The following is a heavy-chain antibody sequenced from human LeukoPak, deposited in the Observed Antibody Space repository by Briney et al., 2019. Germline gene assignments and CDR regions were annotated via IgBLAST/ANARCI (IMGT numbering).Heavy chain of an antibody. CDR3: ARDRGTAASIVGAVDI. CDR1: GFTFSNYW. J-gene: IGHJ3*02. D-gene: IGHD3-10*01. V-gene: IGHV3-7*01. Sequence: PGGSLRLSCAASGFTFSNYWMTWVRQAPGKGLEWVANIKQDGSEKYYVDSVKGRFTISRDNAKNSLYLQITSLRAEDTAVYYCARDRGTAASIVGAVDIWGQGTMVTVSS. CDR2: IKQDGSEK.